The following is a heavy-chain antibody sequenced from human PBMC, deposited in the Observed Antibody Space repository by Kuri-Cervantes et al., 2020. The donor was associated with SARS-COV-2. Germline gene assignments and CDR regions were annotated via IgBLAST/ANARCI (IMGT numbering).Heavy chain of an antibody. D-gene: IGHD3-3*01. CDR1: GDSVSSNSAA. J-gene: IGHJ4*02. CDR3: ARDARITIFGVVIIEQVFDY. V-gene: IGHV6-1*01. CDR2: TYYRSKWYN. Sequence: SQTLSLTCAISGDSVSSNSAAWNWIRQSPSRGLEWLGRTYYRSKWYNDYAVSVKSRITINPDTSKNQFSLQLNSVTPEDTAVYYCARDARITIFGVVIIEQVFDYWGQGTLVTVSS.